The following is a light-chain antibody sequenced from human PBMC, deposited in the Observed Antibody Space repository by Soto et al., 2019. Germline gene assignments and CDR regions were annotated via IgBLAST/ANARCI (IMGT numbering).Light chain of an antibody. V-gene: IGLV1-40*01. Sequence: QPVLTQPPSVSGAPGQTVTISCTGSSSNIGAGYDVHWYQQLPGTAPKLLIYGNGNRPSGVPDRFSGSKSGTSASLAITGLQAEDETDYYCQSYYSSLSGWVFGGGTKLTVL. CDR3: QSYYSSLSGWV. J-gene: IGLJ3*02. CDR1: SSNIGAGYD. CDR2: GNG.